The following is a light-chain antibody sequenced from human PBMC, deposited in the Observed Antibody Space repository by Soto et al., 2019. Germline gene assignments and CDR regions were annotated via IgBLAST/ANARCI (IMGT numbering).Light chain of an antibody. CDR1: QSISRS. V-gene: IGKV3-15*01. Sequence: EIVLTQSPAILSVSPGERATLSCRASQSISRSLAWYQQKPGQAPRLLISDASTRATGIPARFSGSGSGTEFTLTISSLQSEDSAVYYCQHYGGSPAYTFGQGTKLEI. J-gene: IGKJ2*01. CDR3: QHYGGSPAYT. CDR2: DAS.